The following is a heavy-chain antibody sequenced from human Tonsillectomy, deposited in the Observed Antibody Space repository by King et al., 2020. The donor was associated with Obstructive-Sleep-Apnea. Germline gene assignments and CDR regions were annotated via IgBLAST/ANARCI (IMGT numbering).Heavy chain of an antibody. CDR3: ARVYRHTRYFDY. D-gene: IGHD2-2*01. CDR1: GDSVSSNSAA. CDR2: TYYRSQWDY. J-gene: IGHJ4*02. V-gene: IGHV6-1*01. Sequence: VQLQQSGPGLVKPSQTLSLTCAISGDSVSSNSAAWNWIRQSPSRGLEWLGRTYYRSQWDYFYAVSVKSRITINPETSKNQLSLQLNSVTPEDTAVYYCARVYRHTRYFDYWGQGTLVTVSS.